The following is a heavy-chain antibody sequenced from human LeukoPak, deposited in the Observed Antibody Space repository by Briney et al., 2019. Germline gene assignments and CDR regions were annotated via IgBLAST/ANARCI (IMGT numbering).Heavy chain of an antibody. CDR3: ARRYCSTTSCLFDY. Sequence: GGSLRLSCVASGFTFTSYAMSWVRQAPGKGLVWVSYIGRTGSTKFYADSLEGRFTISRDNAKNSLYLQMNSLRAEDTAVYYCARRYCSTTSCLFDYWGQGTLVTVSS. CDR2: IGRTGSTK. V-gene: IGHV3-48*03. J-gene: IGHJ4*02. CDR1: GFTFTSYA. D-gene: IGHD2-2*01.